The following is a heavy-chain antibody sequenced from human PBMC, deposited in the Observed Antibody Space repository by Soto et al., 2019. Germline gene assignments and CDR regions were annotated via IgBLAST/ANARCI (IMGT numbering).Heavy chain of an antibody. V-gene: IGHV4-4*02. J-gene: IGHJ4*02. D-gene: IGHD3-22*01. CDR2: IFHTGNT. CDR3: ARNLFDSRGYPPEV. CDR1: GVSISSGKW. Sequence: SETLSLTCTISGVSISSGKWWSWVRQPPGEGLEWIGEIFHTGNTDYKPSLKSRVSILVDKSKNQFSLNLDSVTAADTAVYYCARNLFDSRGYPPEVWGQGILITV.